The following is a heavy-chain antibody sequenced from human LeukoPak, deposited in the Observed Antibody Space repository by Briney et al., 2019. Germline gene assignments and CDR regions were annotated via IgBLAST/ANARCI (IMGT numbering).Heavy chain of an antibody. J-gene: IGHJ5*02. CDR3: AKGPVVVPAAANNWFDP. CDR1: GYPHNRFG. D-gene: IGHD2-2*01. Sequence: GGSVTLSCAAWGYPHNRFGAHWPRQAPGKGRVGVTNKNNKGTVNYYVDSGKGRLTTSRDNAKNSMYLQMNSLRAEDPALYDCAKGPVVVPAAANNWFDPWGQGTLVTVSS. V-gene: IGHV3-7*03. CDR2: KNNKGTVN.